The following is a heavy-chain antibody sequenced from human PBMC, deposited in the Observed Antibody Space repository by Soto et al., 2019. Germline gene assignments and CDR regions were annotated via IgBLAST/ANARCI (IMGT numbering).Heavy chain of an antibody. D-gene: IGHD2-8*02. V-gene: IGHV3-30*18. J-gene: IGHJ4*02. CDR1: GFTFRNYG. CDR3: AKENQPLVHDY. Sequence: QVQLVESGGGVVRPGRSLRLTCAASGFTFRNYGMHWVRQAPGKVLEWVAVISHDGSDKYYADSMKGRFIISRENSENTLFLNMNSMKPEDTAVYYCAKENQPLVHDYLGQGTLVTVSS. CDR2: ISHDGSDK.